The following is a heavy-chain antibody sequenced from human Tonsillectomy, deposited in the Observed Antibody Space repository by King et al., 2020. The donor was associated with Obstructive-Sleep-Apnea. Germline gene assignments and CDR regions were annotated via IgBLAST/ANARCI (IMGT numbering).Heavy chain of an antibody. CDR1: GYRFSTYW. V-gene: IGHV5-51*01. CDR3: ARQYGSGWHPYYFAY. Sequence: QLVQSGAEVKKPGESLKISCKGSGYRFSTYWIGWVRQMPGKGLEWMGIIYPSDSDTSYSPSFQGQVTISVDKSSSTAFLQWSSLEASDTAMYYCARQYGSGWHPYYFAYWGQGTLVSVSS. CDR2: IYPSDSDT. J-gene: IGHJ4*02. D-gene: IGHD6-19*01.